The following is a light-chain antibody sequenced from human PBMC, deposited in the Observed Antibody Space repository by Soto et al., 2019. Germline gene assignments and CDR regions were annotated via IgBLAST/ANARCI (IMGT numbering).Light chain of an antibody. CDR1: SGHSSYI. Sequence: QPVLPQSSSPSASLGSSVKLTCTLSSGHSSYIIAWHQQQPGKAPRYLMKLEGSGSYNKGSGVPDRFSGSSSGADRYLTISNLQFEDEADYYCETWDSNSWVFGGGTKLTVL. CDR3: ETWDSNSWV. J-gene: IGLJ3*02. CDR2: LEGSGSY. V-gene: IGLV4-60*02.